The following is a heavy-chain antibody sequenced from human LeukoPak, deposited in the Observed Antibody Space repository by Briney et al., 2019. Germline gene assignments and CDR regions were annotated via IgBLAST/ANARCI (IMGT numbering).Heavy chain of an antibody. V-gene: IGHV3-66*01. J-gene: IGHJ6*02. D-gene: IGHD5-24*01. CDR3: ASRDKGYYYGMDV. CDR2: IYSGGST. CDR1: GFTVSSNY. Sequence: GGSLRLSCAASGFTVSSNYMNWVRQAPGKGLEWVSLIYSGGSTYYADSVQGRFTISRDNSKNTLYLQMNSLRAGDTAVYYCASRDKGYYYGMDVWGQGTTVTVSS.